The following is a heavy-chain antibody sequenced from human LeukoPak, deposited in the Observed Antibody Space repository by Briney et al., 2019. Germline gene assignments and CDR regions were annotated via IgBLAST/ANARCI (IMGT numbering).Heavy chain of an antibody. Sequence: PSETLSLTCTVSGYSIRNYYWSWIRQSPGKGLEWIGYIYNSGSTKYNPSLKSRVTISADTPKNHFSLKLTSVTAADTAVYYCARDGNYDFWSGAWFGPWGQGTLVIVSS. CDR1: GYSIRNYY. CDR3: ARDGNYDFWSGAWFGP. J-gene: IGHJ5*02. V-gene: IGHV4-59*01. D-gene: IGHD3-3*01. CDR2: IYNSGST.